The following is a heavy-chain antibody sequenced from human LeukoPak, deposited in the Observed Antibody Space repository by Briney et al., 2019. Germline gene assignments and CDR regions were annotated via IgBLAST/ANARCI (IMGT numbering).Heavy chain of an antibody. J-gene: IGHJ5*02. V-gene: IGHV3-20*04. D-gene: IGHD3-3*01. CDR3: ARRKDFADFGSAYYPLDH. CDR1: GFTFDDYG. Sequence: GGSLRLSCEVSGFTFDDYGVNWVRQPPGKGLEWMSDINWNGGSTSYAASVRGRFTVSRDNAKNLLYLQMTSLRVEDTALYYCARRKDFADFGSAYYPLDHWGQGTLVTVS. CDR2: INWNGGST.